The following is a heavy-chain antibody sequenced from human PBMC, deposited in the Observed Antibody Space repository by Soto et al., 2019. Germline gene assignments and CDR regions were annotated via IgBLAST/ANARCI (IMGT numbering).Heavy chain of an antibody. V-gene: IGHV3-23*03. J-gene: IGHJ4*02. CDR3: ARRTNGYFGY. D-gene: IGHD2-8*01. CDR2: ILSDYNT. Sequence: EVQLLESGGGLAQPGGSLTLSCAASGFTCRDYTISWVRQAPGQVLECISVILSDYNTFYAGSVRGRFTISRDNSNNTVYLEMNSLRAEDTAVYYCARRTNGYFGYWGQGALVTVSS. CDR1: GFTCRDYT.